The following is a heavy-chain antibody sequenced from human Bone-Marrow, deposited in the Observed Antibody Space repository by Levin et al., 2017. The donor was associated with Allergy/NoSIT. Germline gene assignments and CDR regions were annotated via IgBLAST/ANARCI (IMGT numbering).Heavy chain of an antibody. CDR3: AREPDCSSTSCYAS. V-gene: IGHV4-34*01. J-gene: IGHJ5*02. CDR2: INHSGST. CDR1: GGSFSGYY. Sequence: SETLSLTCAVYGGSFSGYYWSWIRQPPGKGLEWIGEINHSGSTNYNPSLKSRVTISVDTSKNQFSLKLSSVTAADTAVYYCAREPDCSSTSCYASWGQGTLVTVSS. D-gene: IGHD2-2*01.